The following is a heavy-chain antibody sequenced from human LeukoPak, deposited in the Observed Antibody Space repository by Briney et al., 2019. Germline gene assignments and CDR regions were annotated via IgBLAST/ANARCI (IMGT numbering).Heavy chain of an antibody. CDR1: GFTFSSYW. CDR2: INHSGST. D-gene: IGHD4-23*01. V-gene: IGHV4-34*01. CDR3: ARGAFAFYGGNSGVFWFDP. J-gene: IGHJ5*02. Sequence: PGGSLRLSCAASGFTFSSYWMSWIRQPPGKGLEWIGEINHSGSTNYNPSLKSRVTISVDTSKNQFSLKLSSVTAADTAVYYCARGAFAFYGGNSGVFWFDPWGQGTLVTVSS.